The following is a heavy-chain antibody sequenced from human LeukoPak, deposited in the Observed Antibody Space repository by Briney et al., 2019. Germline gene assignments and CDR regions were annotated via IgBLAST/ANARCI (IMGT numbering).Heavy chain of an antibody. CDR3: ARVGAVAGFDY. CDR2: ISGSGGST. CDR1: GFTFSSFA. V-gene: IGHV3-23*01. J-gene: IGHJ4*02. D-gene: IGHD6-19*01. Sequence: GGSLRLSCAASGFTFSSFAMSWVRQAPGKGLEWVSAISGSGGSTYYADSVKGRFTISRDNSKNTLYLQMNSLRAEDTAVYYCARVGAVAGFDYWGQGTLVTVSS.